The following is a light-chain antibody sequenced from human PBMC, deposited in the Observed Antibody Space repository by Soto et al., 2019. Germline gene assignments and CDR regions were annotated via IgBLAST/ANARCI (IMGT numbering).Light chain of an antibody. J-gene: IGLJ1*01. CDR2: ASN. Sequence: QSVLTPPPSVSVAPGQKVTISCSGSSSNIVNNYVDWYQQLPETAPILLNYASNKRPSVIPDRFSVSKSATSGTFVITGLQTGDEADDFYGAWDSSLSAGYDVFGSGTKVIVL. CDR3: GAWDSSLSAGYDV. CDR1: SSNIVNNY. V-gene: IGLV1-51*01.